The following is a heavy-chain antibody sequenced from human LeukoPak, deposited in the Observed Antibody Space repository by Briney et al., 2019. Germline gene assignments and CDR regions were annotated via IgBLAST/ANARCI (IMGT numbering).Heavy chain of an antibody. CDR3: ARDLLVSYGPLGIGDFDY. J-gene: IGHJ4*02. Sequence: GGSLRLSCAASGFTFSSYRMNWVRQAPGKGLEWVSYISSSSSTIYYADSVKGRFTISRDNAKNSLYLQMNSLRAEDTAVYYCARDLLVSYGPLGIGDFDYWGQGTLVTVSS. CDR1: GFTFSSYR. D-gene: IGHD5-18*01. CDR2: ISSSSSTI. V-gene: IGHV3-48*01.